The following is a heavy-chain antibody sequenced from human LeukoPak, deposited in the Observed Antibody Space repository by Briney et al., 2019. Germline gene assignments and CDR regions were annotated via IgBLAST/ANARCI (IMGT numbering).Heavy chain of an antibody. CDR3: ARFKDGTGFDY. Sequence: SETLSLTCALSGGSITTTDFDWAWIRQPPGRGFEWIATISSSGKAYYYPSLMSRVTISVDTSKNQFSLDVTSVAAADTGLCYCARFKDGTGFDYWGRGILVIFS. V-gene: IGHV4-39*01. D-gene: IGHD1-14*01. CDR1: GGSITTTDFD. J-gene: IGHJ4*02. CDR2: ISSSGKA.